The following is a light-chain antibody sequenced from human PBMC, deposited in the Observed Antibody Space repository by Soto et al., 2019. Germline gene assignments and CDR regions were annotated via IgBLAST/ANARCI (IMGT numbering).Light chain of an antibody. Sequence: DIQMTQSPSSVSASVGDRVTITCRASQDISFWLAWFQQKPGKAPKLLIYGASTLQSGVPPRFSGSGSGTDFTLTIDSLQPEDFATYYCQQAHSVPLTFGPGTKVDIK. CDR1: QDISFW. CDR2: GAS. J-gene: IGKJ3*01. CDR3: QQAHSVPLT. V-gene: IGKV1-12*01.